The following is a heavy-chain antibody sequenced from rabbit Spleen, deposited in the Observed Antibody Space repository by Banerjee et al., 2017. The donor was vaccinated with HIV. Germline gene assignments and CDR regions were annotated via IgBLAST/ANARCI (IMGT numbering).Heavy chain of an antibody. CDR2: IYTGGSGGI. Sequence: QSLEESGGGLVKPGASLTLTCKASGVDFSSRYYVCWVRQAPGKGLEWIGCIYTGGSGGIYYASWAQGRFTISKTSATTMTLQMTSLTATDTATYFCGRSSVAGYAGYAYGSNLWGPGTLVTVS. J-gene: IGHJ4*01. CDR1: GVDFSSRYY. V-gene: IGHV1S40*01. D-gene: IGHD6-1*01. CDR3: GRSSVAGYAGYAYGSNL.